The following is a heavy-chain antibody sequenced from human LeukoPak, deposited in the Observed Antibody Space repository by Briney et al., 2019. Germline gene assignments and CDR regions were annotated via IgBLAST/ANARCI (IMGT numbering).Heavy chain of an antibody. CDR3: ATIAAAGTGWFDP. CDR1: GYTLTELS. Sequence: ASVKVSCKVSGYTLTELSMHWVRQAPGKGLEWMGGFDPEDGGTIYAQKFQGRVTMTEDTSTDTAYMELSSLRSEDTAVYYCATIAAAGTGWFDPWGQGTLVTVSS. CDR2: FDPEDGGT. J-gene: IGHJ5*02. D-gene: IGHD6-13*01. V-gene: IGHV1-24*01.